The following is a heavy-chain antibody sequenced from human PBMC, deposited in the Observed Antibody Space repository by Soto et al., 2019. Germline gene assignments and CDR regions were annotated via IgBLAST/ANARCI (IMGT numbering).Heavy chain of an antibody. CDR1: GFTFSSYA. CDR3: AKAQTIQYQPHYFDY. V-gene: IGHV3-23*01. J-gene: IGHJ4*02. Sequence: EVQLLESGGGLVQPGGSLRLSCAASGFTFSSYAMSWVRQAPGKGLEWVSAISGSGGSTYYADSVKGRFTISRDNSKYTLYLQMHSLRAEDTAVYYCAKAQTIQYQPHYFDYWGQGTLVTVSS. D-gene: IGHD4-4*01. CDR2: ISGSGGST.